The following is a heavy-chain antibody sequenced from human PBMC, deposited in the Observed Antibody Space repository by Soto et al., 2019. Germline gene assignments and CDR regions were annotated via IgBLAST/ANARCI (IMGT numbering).Heavy chain of an antibody. D-gene: IGHD2-15*01. V-gene: IGHV3-30-3*01. Sequence: LRLSCAASGFTFSSYAMHWVRQAPGKGLEWVAVISYDGSNKYYADSVKGRFTISRDNSKNTLYLQMNSLRAEDTAVYYCARDHGYCSGGSCYNWFDPWGQGTLVTVSS. CDR1: GFTFSSYA. CDR2: ISYDGSNK. J-gene: IGHJ5*02. CDR3: ARDHGYCSGGSCYNWFDP.